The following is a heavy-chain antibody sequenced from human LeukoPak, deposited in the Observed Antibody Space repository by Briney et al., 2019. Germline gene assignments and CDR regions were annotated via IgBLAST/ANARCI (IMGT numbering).Heavy chain of an antibody. CDR3: ARMLTLPNKWLRIARGSSWFDP. J-gene: IGHJ5*02. Sequence: SETLSLTCAVYGGSFSGYYWSWIRQPPGKGLEWIGEINHSGSTNYNPSLKSRVTISVDTSKNQFSLKLSSVTAADTAVYYCARMLTLPNKWLRIARGSSWFDPWGQGTLVTVSS. CDR1: GGSFSGYY. D-gene: IGHD5-12*01. V-gene: IGHV4-34*01. CDR2: INHSGST.